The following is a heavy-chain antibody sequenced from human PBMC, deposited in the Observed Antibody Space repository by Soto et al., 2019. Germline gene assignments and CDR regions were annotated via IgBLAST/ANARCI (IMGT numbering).Heavy chain of an antibody. D-gene: IGHD6-6*01. CDR1: GFTFSSYA. CDR2: ISYDGSNK. J-gene: IGHJ4*02. CDR3: APAPMSREKQLGDY. V-gene: IGHV3-30-3*01. Sequence: QVQLVESGGGVVQPGRSLRLSCAASGFTFSSYAMHWVRQAPGKGLEWVAVISYDGSNKYYADSVKGRFTIARDNSKNALYLQMNSLRAEDTAVYYCAPAPMSREKQLGDYWGQGTLVTVSS.